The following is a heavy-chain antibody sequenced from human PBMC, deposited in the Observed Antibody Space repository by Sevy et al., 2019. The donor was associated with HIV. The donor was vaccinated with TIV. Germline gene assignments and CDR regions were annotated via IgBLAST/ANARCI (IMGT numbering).Heavy chain of an antibody. Sequence: GGSLRLSCEASGFSFSSYWMSWVRQAPGKGLEWVATISFDATNKHYPDSVKGRFTISRDNFQNSLFLQMDSLRPEDTAVYYCALERLSSDVAEYFQNWGQGTLVTVSS. D-gene: IGHD1-1*01. CDR1: GFSFSSYW. V-gene: IGHV3-30-3*01. J-gene: IGHJ1*01. CDR3: ALERLSSDVAEYFQN. CDR2: ISFDATNK.